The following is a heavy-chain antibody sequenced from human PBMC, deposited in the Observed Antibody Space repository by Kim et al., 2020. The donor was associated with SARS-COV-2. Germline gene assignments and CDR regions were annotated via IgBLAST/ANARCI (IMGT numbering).Heavy chain of an antibody. J-gene: IGHJ4*02. CDR2: IFSNDEK. CDR1: GFSLSNARMG. CDR3: ARIVYYYDSSGLFVWYRYLDY. D-gene: IGHD3-22*01. V-gene: IGHV2-26*01. Sequence: SGPTLVKPTETLTLTCTVSGFSLSNARMGVSWIRQPPGKALEWLAHIFSNDEKSYSTSLKSRLTISKDTSKSQVVLTMTNMDPVDTATYYCARIVYYYDSSGLFVWYRYLDYWGQGTLVTVSS.